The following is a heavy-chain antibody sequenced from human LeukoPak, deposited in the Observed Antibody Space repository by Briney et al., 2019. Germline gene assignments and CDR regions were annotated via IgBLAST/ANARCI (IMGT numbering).Heavy chain of an antibody. J-gene: IGHJ4*02. CDR1: LYTFSDYY. CDR3: ARDNRLGARWRFDY. CDR2: IKPNSGGT. V-gene: IGHV1-2*02. Sequence: ASVKVSPEPSLYTFSDYYMHGVRPARGQGLGWMGLIKPNSGGTNYAQKFQVRVTMTRDTSISTAYMELSRLRSDDTAVYYCARDNRLGARWRFDYWGQGTLVTVSS. D-gene: IGHD1-26*01.